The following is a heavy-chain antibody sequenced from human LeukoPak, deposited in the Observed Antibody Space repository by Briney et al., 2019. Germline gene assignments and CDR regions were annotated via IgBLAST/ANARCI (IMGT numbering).Heavy chain of an antibody. D-gene: IGHD6-13*01. CDR2: IYYSGRT. CDR1: GGSISSSSYY. V-gene: IGHV4-39*07. Sequence: SETLSLTCTVPGGSISSSSYYWGWIRQPPGKGLEWLGSIYYSGRTYYNTSLKSRVTTSVDTSKNQFSWKLCSVTAAETAVYYCARDLGSWYAFAIWGEGRMVTV. CDR3: ARDLGSWYAFAI. J-gene: IGHJ3*02.